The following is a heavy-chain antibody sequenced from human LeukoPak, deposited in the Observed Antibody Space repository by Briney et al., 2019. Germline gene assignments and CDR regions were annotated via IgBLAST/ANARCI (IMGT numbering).Heavy chain of an antibody. CDR1: GFTFSSFW. V-gene: IGHV3-74*01. J-gene: IGHJ5*02. CDR3: AVSNWMDP. Sequence: TGGSLRLSCAASGFTFSSFWMHWVRQAPGKGLVWVSCISFDGSDATYADSVKGRFTISRDNAKNTLHLQMDSLTVEDTAVYYCAVSNWMDPWGQGTLVTVSS. CDR2: ISFDGSDA.